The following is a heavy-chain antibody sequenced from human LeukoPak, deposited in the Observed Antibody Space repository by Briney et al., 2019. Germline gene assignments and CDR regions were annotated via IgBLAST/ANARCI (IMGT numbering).Heavy chain of an antibody. CDR2: IYHSGST. Sequence: SQTLSLTCAVSGGSISSGGYSWSWIRQPPGQGLEWIGYIYHSGSTYYNPSLKSRVTISVDRSKNQFSLKLSSVTAADTAVYYCARVVGADGMDVWGQGTTVTVSS. J-gene: IGHJ6*02. CDR3: ARVVGADGMDV. CDR1: GGSISSGGYS. D-gene: IGHD1-26*01. V-gene: IGHV4-30-2*01.